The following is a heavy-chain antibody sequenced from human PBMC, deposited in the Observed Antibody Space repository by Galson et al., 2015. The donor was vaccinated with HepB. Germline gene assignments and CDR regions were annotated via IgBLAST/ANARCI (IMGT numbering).Heavy chain of an antibody. CDR3: ARTPYYFDY. CDR1: GFTFSIYY. J-gene: IGHJ4*02. V-gene: IGHV3-7*01. Sequence: SLRLSCAASGFTFSIYYMSWVRQAPGKGLEWVANIKPDGSEKYYVGSVKGRFTISRDNAKNSLYLQMNSLRAEDTAVYYCARTPYYFDYWGQGTLVTVSS. CDR2: IKPDGSEK.